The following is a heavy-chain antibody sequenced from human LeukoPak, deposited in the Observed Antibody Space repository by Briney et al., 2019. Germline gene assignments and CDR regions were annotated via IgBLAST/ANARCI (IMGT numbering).Heavy chain of an antibody. V-gene: IGHV3-21*01. J-gene: IGHJ4*02. CDR1: GFTLSSYS. CDR2: ISSSSSYI. CDR3: ARDSDDIDVVY. D-gene: IGHD3-9*01. Sequence: RGSLSLSCAASGFTLSSYSVNWVRQAPGQGLQWVSSISSSSSYIYYADSVKGRFTSSRDNAKNSLYLQMNSLRAEDTAVYYCARDSDDIDVVYWGQGTLVSVSS.